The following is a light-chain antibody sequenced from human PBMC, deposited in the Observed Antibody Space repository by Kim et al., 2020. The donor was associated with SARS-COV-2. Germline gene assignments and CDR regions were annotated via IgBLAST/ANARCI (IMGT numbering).Light chain of an antibody. V-gene: IGKV1-27*01. CDR2: GAS. CDR1: QVINNY. J-gene: IGKJ1*01. CDR3: QKYDSAPWT. Sequence: DIQMTQSPSSLSASVGDRVTITCRASQVINNYLAWYQQKPGKAPTFLIYGASTLHSGVPSRFSGSGSGTDFTLTISSLQPEDVGTYSCQKYDSAPWTFGHRTKVDIK.